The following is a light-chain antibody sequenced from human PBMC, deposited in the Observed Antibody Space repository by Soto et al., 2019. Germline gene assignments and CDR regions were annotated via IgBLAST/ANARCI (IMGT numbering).Light chain of an antibody. CDR1: QGISNY. CDR3: QKYNSAPHT. J-gene: IGKJ2*01. V-gene: IGKV1-27*01. CDR2: AAS. Sequence: DIPMTQSPSSLSASVGDRVTITCRASQGISNYLAWYQQKPGKVPKLLIYAASTLQSGVPSRFSGSGSGTDFTLTISSLQPEDVSPYYCQKYNSAPHTFGQGTKLEIK.